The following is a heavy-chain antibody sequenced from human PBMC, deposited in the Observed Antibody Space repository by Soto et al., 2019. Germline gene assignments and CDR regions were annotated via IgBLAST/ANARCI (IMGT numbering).Heavy chain of an antibody. J-gene: IGHJ5*02. V-gene: IGHV4-31*03. Sequence: QVQLQESGPGLVKPSQTLSLTCTVSGGSISSGGYYWSWIRQHPGKGLEWIGYIYYSGSTYYNPSLKSRVTISVDTSKNQFSLKLSSVTAADTAVYYCARGGYCTNGVCYLSDPWGQGTLVTVSS. CDR3: ARGGYCTNGVCYLSDP. CDR2: IYYSGST. D-gene: IGHD2-8*01. CDR1: GGSISSGGYY.